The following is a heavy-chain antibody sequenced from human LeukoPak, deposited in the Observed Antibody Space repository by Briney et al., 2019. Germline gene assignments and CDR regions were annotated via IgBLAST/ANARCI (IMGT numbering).Heavy chain of an antibody. V-gene: IGHV3-15*07. CDR1: GFTFSNAW. Sequence: GGSLRLSCAASGFTFSNAWMNWVRQAPGKGLEWVGRIKSKTDGGTTDYAAPVKGRFIISRDDSKNTLYLQMNSLKIEDTAVYYCTTDRGDYGIPFWGQGTLVTVSS. J-gene: IGHJ4*02. CDR3: TTDRGDYGIPF. D-gene: IGHD4-17*01. CDR2: IKSKTDGGTT.